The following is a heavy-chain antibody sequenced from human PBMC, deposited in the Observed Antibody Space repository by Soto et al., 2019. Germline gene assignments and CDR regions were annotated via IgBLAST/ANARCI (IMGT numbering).Heavy chain of an antibody. CDR2: IIPIFGTA. CDR3: ASTAPVAGRGGDWFDP. Sequence: SVKVSCKASGGTFSSYAISWVRQAPGQGLEWMGGIIPIFGTANYAQKFQGRVTITADESTSTAYMELSSLRSEDTAVYYCASTAPVAGRGGDWFDPWGQGTLVTAPQ. CDR1: GGTFSSYA. D-gene: IGHD6-19*01. J-gene: IGHJ5*02. V-gene: IGHV1-69*13.